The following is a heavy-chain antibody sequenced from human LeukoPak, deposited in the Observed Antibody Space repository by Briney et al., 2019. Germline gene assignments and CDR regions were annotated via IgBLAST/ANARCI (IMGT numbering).Heavy chain of an antibody. CDR2: ISGSGGST. J-gene: IGHJ6*02. Sequence: PGGSLRLSCAASGFTFSSYAMSWVRQAPGKGLEWVSAISGSGGSTYYADSVKGRFTISRDNSKNTLYLQMNSLRAEDTAVYYCAKSTRGQWLAPGSMDVWGQGTTVTVSS. CDR1: GFTFSSYA. V-gene: IGHV3-23*01. CDR3: AKSTRGQWLAPGSMDV. D-gene: IGHD6-19*01.